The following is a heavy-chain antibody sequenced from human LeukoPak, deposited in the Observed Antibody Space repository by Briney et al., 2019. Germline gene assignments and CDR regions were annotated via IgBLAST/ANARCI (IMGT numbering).Heavy chain of an antibody. CDR2: IYLGGST. D-gene: IGHD3-22*01. J-gene: IGHJ3*01. CDR3: ARATDSSGARRAFNV. CDR1: GFNVSNNY. Sequence: GGSLRLSCAASGFNVSNNYVTWVRQAPGRGLEWVSIIYLGGSTYYTDSVKGRFTISRDNSKNSLYLQMNSLRAEDTAVYYCARATDSSGARRAFNVWGQGTIVTVSS. V-gene: IGHV3-66*01.